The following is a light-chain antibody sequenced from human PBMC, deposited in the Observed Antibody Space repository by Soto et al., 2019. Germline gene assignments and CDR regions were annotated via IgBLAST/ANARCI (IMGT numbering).Light chain of an antibody. CDR3: QQYDNLPLS. V-gene: IGKV1-33*01. J-gene: IGKJ4*01. CDR2: DAS. CDR1: QDITTS. Sequence: DIQMTQSPSFRSASVGDRVTITCQASQDITTSLNWYQQKPGKAPKLLMYDASNLETGVPSRYSGSGSGTDFTFTISSLQAEDIATYYCQQYDNLPLSFGGGTKVEIK.